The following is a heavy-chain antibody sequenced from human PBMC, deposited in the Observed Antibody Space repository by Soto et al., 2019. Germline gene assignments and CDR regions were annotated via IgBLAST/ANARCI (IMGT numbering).Heavy chain of an antibody. CDR3: ARVRAIFGVVIGVYYYYYMDV. Sequence: SETLSLTCAVYGGSFIGYYWSWIRQPPGKGLEWIGEINHSGSTNYNPSLKSRVTISVDTSKNQFSLKLSSVTAADTAVYYCARVRAIFGVVIGVYYYYYMDVWGKGTTVTVSS. V-gene: IGHV4-34*01. J-gene: IGHJ6*03. CDR1: GGSFIGYY. CDR2: INHSGST. D-gene: IGHD3-3*01.